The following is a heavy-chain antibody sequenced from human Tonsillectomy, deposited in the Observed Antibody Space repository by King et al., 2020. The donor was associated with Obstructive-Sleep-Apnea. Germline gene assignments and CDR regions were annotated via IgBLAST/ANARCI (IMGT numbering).Heavy chain of an antibody. CDR3: AKDYSSGWRHFDY. J-gene: IGHJ4*02. V-gene: IGHV3-30*18. CDR2: ISYDGSNK. Sequence: VQLVESGGGVVQPGRSLRLSCAASGFTFSIYGMHWVRQGPGKGVEWGAVISYDGSNKYYADSVKGRFTISRDNSKNTLYLQMNSLRAEDTAVYYCAKDYSSGWRHFDYWGQGTLVTVSS. D-gene: IGHD6-19*01. CDR1: GFTFSIYG.